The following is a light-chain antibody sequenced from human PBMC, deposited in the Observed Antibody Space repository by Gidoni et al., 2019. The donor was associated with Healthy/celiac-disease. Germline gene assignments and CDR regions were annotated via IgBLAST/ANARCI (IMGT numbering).Light chain of an antibody. CDR1: QSISSY. CDR2: AAS. CDR3: QQSYSTPDT. Sequence: DIQMTQYPSSLSASVGDRVTITCRASQSISSYLNWYQQKPGKAPKLLIYAASSLQSGVPSRFRGSGSWTDFTLTISSLQPEDFATYYCQQSYSTPDTFXXXTKLEIK. V-gene: IGKV1-39*01. J-gene: IGKJ2*01.